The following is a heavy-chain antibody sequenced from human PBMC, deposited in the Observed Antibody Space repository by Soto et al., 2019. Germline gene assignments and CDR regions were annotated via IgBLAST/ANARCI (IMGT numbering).Heavy chain of an antibody. J-gene: IGHJ5*02. CDR2: IIPIFGTA. CDR3: ARTYEGPPPWFDP. Sequence: GASVKVSCKASARTFSSYAISWVRQAPGQGLEWMGGIIPIFGTANYAQKFQGRVTITADESTSTAYMELSSLRSEDTAVYYCARTYEGPPPWFDPWGQGTLVTVSS. CDR1: ARTFSSYA. D-gene: IGHD3-22*01. V-gene: IGHV1-69*13.